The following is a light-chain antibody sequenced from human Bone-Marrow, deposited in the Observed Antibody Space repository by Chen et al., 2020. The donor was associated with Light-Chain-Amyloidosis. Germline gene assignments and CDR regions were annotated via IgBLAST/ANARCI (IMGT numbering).Light chain of an antibody. CDR3: QSANSSGTYEVI. CDR2: RDT. CDR1: DLPTKY. J-gene: IGLJ2*01. Sequence: SYELTQPPSVSVSPGQTARITCSGDDLPTKYAYWYQQKPGQAPVLVRHRDTERPAGISDRFSGASSGTTATLTNSGGQAEDKADYHCQSANSSGTYEVIFGGGTKLTVL. V-gene: IGLV3-25*03.